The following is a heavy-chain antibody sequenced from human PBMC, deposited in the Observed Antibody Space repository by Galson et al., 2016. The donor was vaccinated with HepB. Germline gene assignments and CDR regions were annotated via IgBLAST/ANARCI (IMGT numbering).Heavy chain of an antibody. CDR1: GNSVSSNSAA. CDR3: ARVAATGPSEYYYGMDV. D-gene: IGHD6-13*01. Sequence: CAISGNSVSSNSAAWNWIRQSPSRGLEWLGRTYYRSKWYHDYAVSVKSRISINPDTSKNQFSLQLNSVIPEDTALYFCARVAATGPSEYYYGMDVWGQGTTVTVSS. V-gene: IGHV6-1*01. J-gene: IGHJ6*02. CDR2: TYYRSKWYH.